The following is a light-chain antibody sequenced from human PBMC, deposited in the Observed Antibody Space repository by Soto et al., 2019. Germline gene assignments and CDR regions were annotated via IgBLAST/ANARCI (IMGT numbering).Light chain of an antibody. CDR1: QRLFSF. CDR2: TAY. J-gene: IGKJ3*01. V-gene: IGKV1-39*01. Sequence: DIQMTQSPSSLSASVGDSVTLTCRASQRLFSFLNWYQQAPGRAPKLLISTAYKLQSGVPSRFSGRESGTEFTLIISSLQPEDFAIYFCQQTYSAPFTFGPGTKVYVK. CDR3: QQTYSAPFT.